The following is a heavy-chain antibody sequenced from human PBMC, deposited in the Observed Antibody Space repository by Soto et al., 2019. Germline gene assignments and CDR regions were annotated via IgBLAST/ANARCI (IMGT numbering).Heavy chain of an antibody. CDR1: GYSFSGYD. Sequence: QGTLVQSGPEVKKPGASVKVSCTSPGYSFSGYDITWVRQAPGQGLEWLCWVSTSIRSTMSAETLQGRLTMTTDTSTTTVYMELRGLTSDDTAVYYCARDSGAALYGEDALDIWGQGTMVSVSS. J-gene: IGHJ3*02. CDR3: ARDSGAALYGEDALDI. D-gene: IGHD3-10*01. CDR2: VSTSIRST. V-gene: IGHV1-18*04.